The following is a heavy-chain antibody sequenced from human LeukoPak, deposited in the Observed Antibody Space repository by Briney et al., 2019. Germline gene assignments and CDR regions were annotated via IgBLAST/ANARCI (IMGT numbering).Heavy chain of an antibody. CDR1: GGSISSYY. D-gene: IGHD6-13*01. Sequence: SETLSLTCTVSGGSISSYYWYWIRQPPVKGLGWMGYIYYSGSTNYNPSLKSRGTISVSTSKNQFPLNLTSVTAADTAAYYLARVDSRAPGFDYWGQESLVTVSS. V-gene: IGHV4-59*01. J-gene: IGHJ4*02. CDR3: ARVDSRAPGFDY. CDR2: IYYSGST.